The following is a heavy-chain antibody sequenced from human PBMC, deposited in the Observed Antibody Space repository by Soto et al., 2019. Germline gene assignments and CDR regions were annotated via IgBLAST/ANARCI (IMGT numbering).Heavy chain of an antibody. D-gene: IGHD6-6*01. Sequence: EVQLLESGGGLIQPGGSLRLSCEASGFTFSSYAMSWVRQAPGEGLEWVSAISGSGGITYYADSVKGRFTISRDNSKNTLYLQMNSLRAEDTAVYYCAKESSTSVGLNRFDPWGQGTLVTVSS. J-gene: IGHJ5*02. CDR2: ISGSGGIT. CDR3: AKESSTSVGLNRFDP. V-gene: IGHV3-23*01. CDR1: GFTFSSYA.